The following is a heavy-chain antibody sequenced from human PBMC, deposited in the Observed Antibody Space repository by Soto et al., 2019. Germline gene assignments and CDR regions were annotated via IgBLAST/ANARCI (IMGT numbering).Heavy chain of an antibody. Sequence: GGSLRLSCAASGFTFSNFTMNWVRQAPGKGLEWVSYISSGSSMIYHADSVKGRFTISRDNAKNSLYLQMNSLRDEDTAVYYCASGDYSGSGTYYTYWGQGTLVTVSS. J-gene: IGHJ4*02. V-gene: IGHV3-48*02. CDR3: ASGDYSGSGTYYTY. CDR2: ISSGSSMI. D-gene: IGHD3-10*01. CDR1: GFTFSNFT.